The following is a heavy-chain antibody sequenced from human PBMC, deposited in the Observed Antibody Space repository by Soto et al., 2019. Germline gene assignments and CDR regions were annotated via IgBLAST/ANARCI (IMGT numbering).Heavy chain of an antibody. CDR1: GYTFTSYY. CDR3: ARDFVLVPSALYYFDY. CDR2: INPSGGST. Sequence: ASVKVSCKASGYTFTSYYMHWVRQAPGQGLEWMGIINPSGGSTSRAQKFEGRVTMTRDTSTSTVYMELSSLRSEDTAVYFCARDFVLVPSALYYFDYWGQGTLVTVSS. D-gene: IGHD2-2*01. J-gene: IGHJ4*02. V-gene: IGHV1-46*03.